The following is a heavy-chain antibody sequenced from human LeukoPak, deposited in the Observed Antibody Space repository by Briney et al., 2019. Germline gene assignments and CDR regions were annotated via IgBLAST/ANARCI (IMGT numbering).Heavy chain of an antibody. Sequence: GGSLRLSCAASGFTFSSYWMSWVRQAPGKGLEWVANIKQDGSGKYYVDSVKGRFTISRDNAKNSLYLQMNSLRAEDTAVYYCARTSRASPGWRPRLKNAFDLWGLGTLVTVSS. CDR1: GFTFSSYW. J-gene: IGHJ3*01. CDR3: ARTSRASPGWRPRLKNAFDL. D-gene: IGHD6-6*01. V-gene: IGHV3-7*01. CDR2: IKQDGSGK.